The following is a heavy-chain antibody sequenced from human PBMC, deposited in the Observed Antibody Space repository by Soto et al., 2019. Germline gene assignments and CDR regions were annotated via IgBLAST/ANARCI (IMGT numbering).Heavy chain of an antibody. D-gene: IGHD3-10*01. J-gene: IGHJ5*02. CDR2: TYHTGST. V-gene: IGHV4-59*13. CDR3: ATDSAGRGPFDP. Sequence: SETLSLTCTISGGSFGTNYWSWIRQAPGKGLEWIGYTYHTGSTKYNPSLKSRATISVDTSKNQFSLTLNSAAAADTTVYYCATDSAGRGPFDPWGQGILVTVSS. CDR1: GGSFGTNY.